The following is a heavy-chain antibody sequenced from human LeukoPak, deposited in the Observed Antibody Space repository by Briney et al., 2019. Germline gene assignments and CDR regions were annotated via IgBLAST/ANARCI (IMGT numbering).Heavy chain of an antibody. CDR2: INPNSGGT. V-gene: IGHV1-2*02. CDR3: ARAGYCSSASCYRYFQH. J-gene: IGHJ1*01. Sequence: APVKVSCKASGYTFTGYYMHWVRQAPGQGLEWMGWINPNSGGTNYAQKFQGRVTMTRDTSISTAYMELSRLRSDDTAVYYCARAGYCSSASCYRYFQHWGQGTLVAVSS. D-gene: IGHD2-2*02. CDR1: GYTFTGYY.